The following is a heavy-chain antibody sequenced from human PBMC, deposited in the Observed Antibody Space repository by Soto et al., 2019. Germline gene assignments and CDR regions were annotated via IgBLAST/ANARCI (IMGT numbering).Heavy chain of an antibody. V-gene: IGHV3-33*01. Sequence: GGSLRLSCAASGFTFSSYGMLWVRQAPGKGLEWVAVIWYDGSNKYYADSVKGRFTISRDNSKNTLYLQMNSLRAEDTVVYYCARADAGLSLDYWGQGTLVTGSS. CDR3: ARADAGLSLDY. CDR1: GFTFSSYG. CDR2: IWYDGSNK. J-gene: IGHJ4*02. D-gene: IGHD6-13*01.